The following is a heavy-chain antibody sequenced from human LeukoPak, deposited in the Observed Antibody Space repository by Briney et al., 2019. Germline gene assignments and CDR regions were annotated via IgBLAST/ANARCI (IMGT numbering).Heavy chain of an antibody. Sequence: PGGSVSLSCAASGFTFNNAWMSWVRQAPGEGREWVSANSGRGCNTYYAHYVKGRFTISRANSKITLYLQMNSLRGDHPGVYQCAKGSAVMRAYYYYYMDVWGKGTTVTVSS. D-gene: IGHD2-21*01. CDR2: NSGRGCNT. CDR1: GFTFNNAW. J-gene: IGHJ6*03. V-gene: IGHV3-23*01. CDR3: AKGSAVMRAYYYYYMDV.